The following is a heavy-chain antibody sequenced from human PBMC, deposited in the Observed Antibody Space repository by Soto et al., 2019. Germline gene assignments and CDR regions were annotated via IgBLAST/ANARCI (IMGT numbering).Heavy chain of an antibody. CDR1: GFTFSSYG. CDR3: ARDRDRWTSFDI. CDR2: IWYDGSNK. Sequence: QVQLVESGGGVVQPGRSLRLSCAASGFTFSSYGMHWVRQAPGKGLEWVAVIWYDGSNKYYADSVKGRFTISRDNSKNTLYLQMNSLRAEDTAVYYCARDRDRWTSFDIWGQGTMVTVSS. J-gene: IGHJ3*02. V-gene: IGHV3-33*01.